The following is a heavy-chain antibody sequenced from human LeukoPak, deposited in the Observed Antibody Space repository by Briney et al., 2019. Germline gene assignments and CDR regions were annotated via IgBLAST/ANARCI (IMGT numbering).Heavy chain of an antibody. CDR1: GFTFSSYA. CDR2: ISYDGSNK. Sequence: GGSLSLSCAASGFTFSSYAMHWVRQAPGKGLEWVGVISYDGSNKYYADSVKGRFTMSRDNSNKKLYLQMKSLRTEDKAAYYCGILGDYQLRRTPRSSYFDYWGQGTLVTVSS. V-gene: IGHV3-30-3*01. D-gene: IGHD2-2*01. J-gene: IGHJ4*02. CDR3: GILGDYQLRRTPRSSYFDY.